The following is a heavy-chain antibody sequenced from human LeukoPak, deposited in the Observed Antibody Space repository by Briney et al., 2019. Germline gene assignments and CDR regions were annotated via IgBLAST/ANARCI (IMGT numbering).Heavy chain of an antibody. V-gene: IGHV4-59*01. CDR3: AGEGFYYGSGSYYKDYYYYMDV. D-gene: IGHD3-10*01. CDR1: GDSISSYY. Sequence: SETLSLTCTVSGDSISSYYWSWIRQPPGKGLEWIGYIYYTGITSYNPSLKSRVTISVDTSKNQFSLKLSSVTAADTAVYYCAGEGFYYGSGSYYKDYYYYMDVWGKGTTVTISS. J-gene: IGHJ6*03. CDR2: IYYTGIT.